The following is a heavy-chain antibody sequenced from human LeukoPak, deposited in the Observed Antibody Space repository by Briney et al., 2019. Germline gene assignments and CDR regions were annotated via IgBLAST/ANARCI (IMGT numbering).Heavy chain of an antibody. CDR3: ARDSSNDY. CDR1: GFTFSSYG. V-gene: IGHV3-33*01. CDR2: IWYDGSNK. D-gene: IGHD6-6*01. Sequence: GRSLRLSCAASGFTFSSYGMPWVRQAPGMGLEWVAVIWYDGSNKYYADSVKGRFTISRDNSKNTLYLRMNSLRAEDTAVYYCARDSSNDYWGQGTLVTVSS. J-gene: IGHJ4*02.